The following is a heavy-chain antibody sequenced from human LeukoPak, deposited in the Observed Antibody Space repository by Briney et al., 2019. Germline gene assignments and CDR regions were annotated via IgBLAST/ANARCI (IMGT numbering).Heavy chain of an antibody. Sequence: SLSLPCAPSGLTFDDYAMHWVRRAPGGGREGVSSISWNSGSIGYADSVKGRFTISRDNAKNSLYLQMNSLRAEDTALYYCAKGTDYYDSSGFDYWGQGTLVTVSS. J-gene: IGHJ4*02. CDR3: AKGTDYYDSSGFDY. CDR2: ISWNSGSI. D-gene: IGHD3-22*01. CDR1: GLTFDDYA. V-gene: IGHV3-9*01.